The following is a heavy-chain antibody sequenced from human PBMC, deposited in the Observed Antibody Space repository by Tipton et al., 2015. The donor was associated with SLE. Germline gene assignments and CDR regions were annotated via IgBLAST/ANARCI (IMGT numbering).Heavy chain of an antibody. CDR3: ARIIGGGAHYFDS. Sequence: SLRLSCAASGLTVTTNYMNWVRQAPGKGLEWVSVLYIGGTTHYADSVKGRFTISRDDSKNTLYLQMNNLRAEDTAVYYCARIIGGGAHYFDSWGQGTLVTVSS. V-gene: IGHV3-66*01. CDR1: GLTVTTNY. D-gene: IGHD3-16*01. J-gene: IGHJ4*02. CDR2: LYIGGTT.